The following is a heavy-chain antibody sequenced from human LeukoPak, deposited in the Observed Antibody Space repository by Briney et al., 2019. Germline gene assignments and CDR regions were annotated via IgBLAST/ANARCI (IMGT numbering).Heavy chain of an antibody. Sequence: GGSLRLSCAASGFTFSSYGMHWVRQAPGKGLEWVAVIWYDGSNKYYADSVKGRFTISRDNSKNTLYLQMNSLRAEDTAVYYCARGPSITMVRGVFDYWGQGTLVTVSS. D-gene: IGHD3-10*01. J-gene: IGHJ4*02. CDR2: IWYDGSNK. CDR3: ARGPSITMVRGVFDY. CDR1: GFTFSSYG. V-gene: IGHV3-33*01.